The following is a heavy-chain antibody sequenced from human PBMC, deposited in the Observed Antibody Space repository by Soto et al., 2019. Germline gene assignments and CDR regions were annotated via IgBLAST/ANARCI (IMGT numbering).Heavy chain of an antibody. CDR3: ARGAHYGDYSFAGY. Sequence: SVKVSCKASGGTFSSYTISWVRQAPGQGLEWMGRIIPILGIANYAQKFQGRVTITADKSTSTAYMELSSLRSEDTAVYYCARGAHYGDYSFAGYWGQGTLVTVSS. CDR2: IIPILGIA. J-gene: IGHJ4*02. V-gene: IGHV1-69*02. CDR1: GGTFSSYT. D-gene: IGHD4-17*01.